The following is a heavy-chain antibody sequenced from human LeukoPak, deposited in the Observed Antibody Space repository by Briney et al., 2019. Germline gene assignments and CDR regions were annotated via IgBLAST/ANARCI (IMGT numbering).Heavy chain of an antibody. CDR3: TRGNYALDAFDI. CDR1: GGSITGFY. CDR2: IYHSGST. J-gene: IGHJ3*02. V-gene: IGHV4-59*08. D-gene: IGHD1-7*01. Sequence: PSETLSLTCTVSGGSITGFYWNWIRQPPGMELEWIGYIYHSGSTNYNPSLKSRVTISVDTSKNQFSLRLSSVTVADTAVYYCTRGNYALDAFDIWGQGTMVTVSS.